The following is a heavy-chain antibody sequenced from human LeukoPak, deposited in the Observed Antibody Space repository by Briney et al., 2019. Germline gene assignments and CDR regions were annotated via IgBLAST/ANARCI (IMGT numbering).Heavy chain of an antibody. V-gene: IGHV3-30-3*01. Sequence: GGSLRLSCAASGFTFSSYAMHWVRQAPGKGLEWVAVISYDGSNKYYADSVKGRFTISRDNSKNTLYLQMNSLRAEDTAVYYCARAWPVEMATIDFDYWGQGTLVTVSS. CDR1: GFTFSSYA. CDR3: ARAWPVEMATIDFDY. D-gene: IGHD5-24*01. CDR2: ISYDGSNK. J-gene: IGHJ4*02.